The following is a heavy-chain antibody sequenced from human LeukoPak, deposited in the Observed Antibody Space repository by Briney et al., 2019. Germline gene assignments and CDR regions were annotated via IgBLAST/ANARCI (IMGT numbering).Heavy chain of an antibody. D-gene: IGHD5-18*01. J-gene: IGHJ6*02. Sequence: SETLSLTCAVYGGSFSGYYRGWIRQPPGKGLEWIGEINHSGSTNYNPSLKSRVTISVNTSKNQFSLKLSSVTAADTAVYYCARGSDTAMTYYYYYGMDVWGQGTTVTVSS. CDR1: GGSFSGYY. V-gene: IGHV4-34*01. CDR2: INHSGST. CDR3: ARGSDTAMTYYYYYGMDV.